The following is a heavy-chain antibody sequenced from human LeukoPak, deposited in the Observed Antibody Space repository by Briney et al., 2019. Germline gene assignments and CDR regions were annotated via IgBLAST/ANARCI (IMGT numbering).Heavy chain of an antibody. CDR2: ISGSGGST. D-gene: IGHD1-26*01. J-gene: IGHJ4*02. CDR1: GFTFSSYA. V-gene: IGHV3-23*01. CDR3: AKPTRGSGSFLIEY. Sequence: GGSLRLSCAASGFTFSSYALSWVRQATGKGLEWVSAISGSGGSTYYADSGKGRFTISRDNPKNTLYLEMNSLRAEDTSVYYCAKPTRGSGSFLIEYWGQGTLVTVSS.